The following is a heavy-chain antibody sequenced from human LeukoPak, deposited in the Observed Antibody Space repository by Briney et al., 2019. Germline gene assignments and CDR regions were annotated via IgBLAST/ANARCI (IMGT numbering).Heavy chain of an antibody. Sequence: SETLSLTCTVSGGSISSSHWSWIRQPPERGLEWIGYTSHSGSTNYKPSLKSRVSISIDTSKNQFSLKLTSVIAADTAMYYCARGYYDARGDSNPFDIWGQGTKVTVSS. CDR3: ARGYYDARGDSNPFDI. CDR1: GGSISSSH. V-gene: IGHV4-59*01. D-gene: IGHD3-22*01. J-gene: IGHJ3*02. CDR2: TSHSGST.